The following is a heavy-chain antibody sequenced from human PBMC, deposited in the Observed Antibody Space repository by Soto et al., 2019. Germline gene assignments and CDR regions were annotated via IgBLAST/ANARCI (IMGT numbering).Heavy chain of an antibody. CDR3: FNVAFGY. Sequence: GGSLRLSCTASGFRFSSNGMSWVRQAPGKGPEWVANINQDGSEKYCADSVKGRFTISRDNAKNSLYLQMDSLRVEDTALYYCFNVAFGYWGRGTLVTVSS. V-gene: IGHV3-7*01. CDR1: GFRFSSNG. CDR2: INQDGSEK. J-gene: IGHJ4*02.